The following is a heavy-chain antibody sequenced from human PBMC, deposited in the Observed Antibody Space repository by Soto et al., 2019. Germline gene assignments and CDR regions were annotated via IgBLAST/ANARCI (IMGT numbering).Heavy chain of an antibody. CDR1: GASISSGDSY. CDR3: ARDKSLTTDFDY. Sequence: SETLSLTCSVSGASISSGDSYWTWIRQPPGKGLEWIGYIHYSGTTYYNPSLKSRVTISVDTSKNQFSLKLSSVTAADTAVYFCARDKSLTTDFDYWGQGTLVTVSS. J-gene: IGHJ4*02. V-gene: IGHV4-30-4*01. CDR2: IHYSGTT. D-gene: IGHD3-22*01.